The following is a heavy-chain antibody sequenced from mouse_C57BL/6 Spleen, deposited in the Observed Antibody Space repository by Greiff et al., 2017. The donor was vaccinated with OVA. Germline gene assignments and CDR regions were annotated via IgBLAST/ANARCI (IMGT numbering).Heavy chain of an antibody. CDR2: IDPSDSYT. V-gene: IGHV1-69*01. CDR3: ARAEGQLRPAWFAD. J-gene: IGHJ3*01. D-gene: IGHD3-2*02. CDR1: GYTFTNYW. Sequence: VQLQQPGAELVMPGASVKLSCKASGYTFTNYWMHWVKQRPGQGLEWIGEIDPSDSYTNYYQQFKGKSTLTVDKSSRTDDMQLSSLTYDDSAVYYCARAEGQLRPAWFADWGQGTLVTVSA.